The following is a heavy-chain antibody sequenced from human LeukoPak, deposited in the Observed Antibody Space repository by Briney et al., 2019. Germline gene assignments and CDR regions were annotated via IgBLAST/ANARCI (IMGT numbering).Heavy chain of an antibody. CDR1: GGTFSSYA. CDR3: ARASESGSYHAPFDY. Sequence: SVKVSCKASGGTFSSYAISWVRQAPGQGLEWMGGIIPIFGTADYAQKFQGRVTITADESTSTAYMELSSLRSEDTAVYYCARASESGSYHAPFDYWGQGTLVTVSS. V-gene: IGHV1-69*01. CDR2: IIPIFGTA. J-gene: IGHJ4*02. D-gene: IGHD3-10*01.